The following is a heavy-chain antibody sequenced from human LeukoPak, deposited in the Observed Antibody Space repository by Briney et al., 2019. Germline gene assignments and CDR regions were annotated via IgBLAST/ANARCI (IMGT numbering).Heavy chain of an antibody. D-gene: IGHD2-21*02. V-gene: IGHV5-51*01. CDR3: ARLLYCGGDCSNAFDI. CDR1: GYNFTSYW. CDR2: IYPGDSNT. Sequence: GESLKISCKGSGYNFTSYWIGWVRQLPGKGLEWMGIIYPGDSNTIYSPSFQGQVTISADKSISTAYLQWSSLKASDTAMYYCARLLYCGGDCSNAFDIWGQGTMVTVSS. J-gene: IGHJ3*02.